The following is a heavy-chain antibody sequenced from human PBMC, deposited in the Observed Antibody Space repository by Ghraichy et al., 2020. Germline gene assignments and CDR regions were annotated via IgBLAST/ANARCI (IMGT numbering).Heavy chain of an antibody. CDR3: ARDPSYCGGDCYSHYYYGMDV. V-gene: IGHV3-21*01. CDR1: GFTFSSYS. CDR2: ISSCGSYI. J-gene: IGHJ6*02. D-gene: IGHD2-21*02. Sequence: GGSLRLSCAASGFTFSSYSMNWVRQAPGKGLEWVSSISSCGSYIYYADSVKGRFTISRDNAKNSLYLQMNSLRAEDTAVYYCARDPSYCGGDCYSHYYYGMDVWGQGTTVTVSS.